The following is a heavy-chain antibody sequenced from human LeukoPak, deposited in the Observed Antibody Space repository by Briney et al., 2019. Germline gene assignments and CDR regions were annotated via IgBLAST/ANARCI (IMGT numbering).Heavy chain of an antibody. V-gene: IGHV3-23*01. Sequence: GGSLRLSCAASGFXFSSYAMSWVRQAPGKGREWVSAISGSGGSTYYADSVKGRFTISRDNSKNTPYLQMNSLRAEDTAVYYCAKDVDSRSYFGYWGQGTLVTVSS. CDR1: GFXFSSYA. CDR2: ISGSGGST. D-gene: IGHD5-12*01. J-gene: IGHJ4*02. CDR3: AKDVDSRSYFGY.